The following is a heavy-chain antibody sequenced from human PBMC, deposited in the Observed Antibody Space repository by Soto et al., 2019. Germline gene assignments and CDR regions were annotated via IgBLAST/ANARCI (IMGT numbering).Heavy chain of an antibody. CDR3: ARDSRPYSSTFDP. Sequence: SVKVSCTASGGTFSSYTISWVRQAPGQGLEWMGRIIPILGIANYAQKFQGRVTITADKSTSTAYMELSSLRSEDTAVYYCARDSRPYSSTFDPWGQGTLVTVSS. J-gene: IGHJ5*02. D-gene: IGHD6-13*01. CDR1: GGTFSSYT. V-gene: IGHV1-69*04. CDR2: IIPILGIA.